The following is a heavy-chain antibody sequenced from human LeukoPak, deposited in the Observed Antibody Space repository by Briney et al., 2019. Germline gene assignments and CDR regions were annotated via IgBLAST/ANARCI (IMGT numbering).Heavy chain of an antibody. J-gene: IGHJ5*02. D-gene: IGHD6-13*01. CDR2: IYTSGST. V-gene: IGHV4-4*07. CDR3: ARDSDMQQGGAFDP. CDR1: GGSISSYY. Sequence: SETLSLTCTVSGGSISSYYWSWIRQPAGKGLEWIGRIYTSGSTNYNPSLKSRVTMSVDTSKNQFSLKLSSVTAADTAVYYCARDSDMQQGGAFDPWGQGTLVTVSS.